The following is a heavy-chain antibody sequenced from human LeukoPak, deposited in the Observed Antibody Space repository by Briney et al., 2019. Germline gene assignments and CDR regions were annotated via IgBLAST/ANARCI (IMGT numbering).Heavy chain of an antibody. Sequence: GGSLRLSCAASGFTFSAYWMSWVRQAPGKGLEWVAIIKPDGSDKYYVDSVEGRFTISRDNAKNSLYLQMNSLRAEDTAVYYWARDTVFGVITGPRMDVWGQGNTVTVSS. V-gene: IGHV3-7*01. CDR2: IKPDGSDK. J-gene: IGHJ6*02. CDR3: ARDTVFGVITGPRMDV. D-gene: IGHD3-3*01. CDR1: GFTFSAYW.